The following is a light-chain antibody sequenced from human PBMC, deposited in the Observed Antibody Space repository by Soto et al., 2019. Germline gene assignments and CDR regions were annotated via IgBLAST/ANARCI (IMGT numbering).Light chain of an antibody. Sequence: QSALTQPASVSGSPGQSITISCTGTSSDVGGYNHVSWYQQDPGKAPKVMIYDVSNRPSGASNRFSGSKSGNTASLTITGLQADDEADYYCCSYRTSATYVFGTGTKLTVL. CDR1: SSDVGGYNH. V-gene: IGLV2-14*01. J-gene: IGLJ1*01. CDR3: CSYRTSATYV. CDR2: DVS.